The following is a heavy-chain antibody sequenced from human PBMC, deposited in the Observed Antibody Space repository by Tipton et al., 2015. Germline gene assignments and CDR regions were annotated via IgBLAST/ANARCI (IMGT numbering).Heavy chain of an antibody. Sequence: LSLKSRVTISVDTSKNRFSLNLSSVTAADTAVYYCAREYYDILWRYGMDVWGQGTLVTVS. D-gene: IGHD3-9*01. V-gene: IGHV4-39*01. J-gene: IGHJ6*02. CDR3: AREYYDILWRYGMDV.